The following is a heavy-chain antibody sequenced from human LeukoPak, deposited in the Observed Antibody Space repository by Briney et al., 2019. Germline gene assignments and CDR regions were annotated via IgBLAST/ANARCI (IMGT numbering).Heavy chain of an antibody. CDR2: ISAYNGNT. D-gene: IGHD3-16*01. J-gene: IGHJ4*02. Sequence: ASVXVSCKASGYTFTSYYMHWVRQATGQGREWMGWISAYNGNTNYAQKLQGRVTMTTDTSTSTAYMELRSLRSDDTAVYYCARGEAGNDYWGQGTLVTVSS. CDR1: GYTFTSYY. CDR3: ARGEAGNDY. V-gene: IGHV1-18*04.